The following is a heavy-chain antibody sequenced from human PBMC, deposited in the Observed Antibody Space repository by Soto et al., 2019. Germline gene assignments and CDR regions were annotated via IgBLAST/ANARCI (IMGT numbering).Heavy chain of an antibody. CDR2: ISYDGSNE. V-gene: IGHV3-30-3*01. D-gene: IGHD3-10*01. J-gene: IGHJ4*02. CDR1: GFTFSRYA. CDR3: ARDPRYYVSGTDY. Sequence: ESGGGVVQPGRSLRLSCAASGFTFSRYAMHWVRQAPGKGLEWMAVISYDGSNEYYADSVKGRLTISRDNSKSTLYLQMNSLRAEDTAVYYCARDPRYYVSGTDYWGQGTLVTVSS.